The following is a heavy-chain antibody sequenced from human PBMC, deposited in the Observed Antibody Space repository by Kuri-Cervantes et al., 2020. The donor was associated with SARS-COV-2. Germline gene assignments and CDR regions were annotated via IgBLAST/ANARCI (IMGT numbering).Heavy chain of an antibody. CDR3: ARDQKLVSYPEWLLYDY. D-gene: IGHD3-3*01. CDR1: GFTFSSYA. V-gene: IGHV4-59*01. CDR2: IYYSGST. Sequence: ESLKISCAASGFTFSSYAMSWVRQAPGKGLEWIGYIYYSGSTNYNPSLKSRVTISVDTSKNQFSLKLSSVTAADTAVYYCARDQKLVSYPEWLLYDYWGQGTLVTVSS. J-gene: IGHJ4*02.